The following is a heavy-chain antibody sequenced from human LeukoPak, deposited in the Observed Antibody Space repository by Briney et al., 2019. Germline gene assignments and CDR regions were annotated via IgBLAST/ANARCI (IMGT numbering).Heavy chain of an antibody. CDR2: IYYSGST. Sequence: ASETLSLTCTVSGGSISSSDYYWGWIRQPPGKGLEWIASIYYSGSTYYNPSLKSRVTISKDTSKNQFSLKLNSVTAADTAVYYCARGNWNYNWFDPWGQGTLVTVSS. CDR3: ARGNWNYNWFDP. CDR1: GGSISSSDYY. D-gene: IGHD1-7*01. V-gene: IGHV4-39*01. J-gene: IGHJ5*02.